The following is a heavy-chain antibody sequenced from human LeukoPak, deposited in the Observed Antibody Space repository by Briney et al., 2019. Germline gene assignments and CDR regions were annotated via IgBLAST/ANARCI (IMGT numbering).Heavy chain of an antibody. J-gene: IGHJ5*02. Sequence: PSQTLSLTCAVSGGSISSGGYSWSWIRQPPGKGLEWIGEGGNSGGTKFNPSLKSRVTVSADTSKNQFSLKLSSVTAADTAVYYCAKNGQSGFSFDPWGQGTLVTVSS. CDR1: GGSISSGGYS. V-gene: IGHV4-30-2*01. CDR3: AKNGQSGFSFDP. D-gene: IGHD1-26*01. CDR2: GGNSGGT.